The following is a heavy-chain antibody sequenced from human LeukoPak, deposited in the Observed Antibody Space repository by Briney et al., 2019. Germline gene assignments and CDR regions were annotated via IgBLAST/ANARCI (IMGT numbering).Heavy chain of an antibody. CDR3: ARGYYDFWSGYSKTWRSNYFDY. CDR1: GYTFTAYY. J-gene: IGHJ4*02. D-gene: IGHD3-3*01. Sequence: ASVKVSCKASGYTFTAYYMYWVRQAPGQGLEWMGWINPNSGGTNYAQKFQGRVTMTRDTSISTAYMELSRLRSDDTAVYYCARGYYDFWSGYSKTWRSNYFDYWGQGTLVTVSS. V-gene: IGHV1-2*02. CDR2: INPNSGGT.